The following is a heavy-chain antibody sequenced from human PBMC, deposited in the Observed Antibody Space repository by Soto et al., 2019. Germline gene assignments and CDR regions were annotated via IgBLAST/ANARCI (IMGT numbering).Heavy chain of an antibody. V-gene: IGHV3-30-3*01. CDR3: ERDITYSDRPESFQH. J-gene: IGHJ1*01. CDR2: ISYDGSNK. Sequence: QVQLVESGGGVVQPGRSLRLSCAASGFTFSSYAMHWVRQAPGKGLEWVAVISYDGSNKYYADSVKGRFTISRDNSKKTLYLQMNSLRAEDTAVYYCERDITYSDRPESFQHWGQGTLVNVSS. CDR1: GFTFSSYA. D-gene: IGHD2-15*01.